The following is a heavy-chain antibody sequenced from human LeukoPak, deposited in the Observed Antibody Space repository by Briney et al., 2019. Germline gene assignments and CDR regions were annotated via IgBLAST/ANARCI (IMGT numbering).Heavy chain of an antibody. CDR3: AREGVQNVWYMDV. D-gene: IGHD2-8*01. J-gene: IGHJ6*03. CDR1: GGSFSGYY. Sequence: SETLSLTCAVYGGSFSGYYWSWIRQPPGKGLEWIGEINHSGSTNYNPSLKSRVTISVDTSKNQFSLKLSSVTAADTALYYCAREGVQNVWYMDVWGKGTTVTVSS. CDR2: INHSGST. V-gene: IGHV4-34*01.